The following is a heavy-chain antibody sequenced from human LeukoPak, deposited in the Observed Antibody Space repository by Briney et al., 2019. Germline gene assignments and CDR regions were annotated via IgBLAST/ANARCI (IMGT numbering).Heavy chain of an antibody. CDR3: VRDWEGFNFDI. V-gene: IGHV4-59*02. CDR1: GGSVTSYY. J-gene: IGHJ3*02. CDR2: IHNSGGP. Sequence: PSETLSLTCTVSGGSVTSYYWSWIRQPPGEGLEWIAYIHNSGGPNYNPSLKSRVTISVDTSKNQFSLKLRSVTAADTAVYYCVRDWEGFNFDIWGQGTMVTVSS. D-gene: IGHD1-26*01.